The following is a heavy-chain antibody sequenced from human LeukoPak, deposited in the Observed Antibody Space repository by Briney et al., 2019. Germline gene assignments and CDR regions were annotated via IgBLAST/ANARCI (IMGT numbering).Heavy chain of an antibody. Sequence: GGSLRLSCVGSGSEFNFGGHGMHWVRQVPGKGLEWVAVIWYDGSHRDYGNSVKGRFTISRDNSKNTLYLDMTSLRGDDTGIYYCAKWRPASGCCSPFDNWGPGTVVIVSS. D-gene: IGHD2-2*03. CDR1: GSEFNFGGHG. CDR3: AKWRPASGCCSPFDN. J-gene: IGHJ4*02. CDR2: IWYDGSHR. V-gene: IGHV3-33*06.